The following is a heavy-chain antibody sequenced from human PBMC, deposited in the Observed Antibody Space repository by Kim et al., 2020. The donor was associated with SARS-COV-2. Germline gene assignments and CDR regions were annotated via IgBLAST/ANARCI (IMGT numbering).Heavy chain of an antibody. CDR3: ARQGYDFWSGYFDY. Sequence: NPSLKRRVTIYVDTSKNQFSLKLSSVTAADTAVYYCARQGYDFWSGYFDYWGQGTLVTVSS. J-gene: IGHJ4*02. D-gene: IGHD3-3*01. V-gene: IGHV4-39*01.